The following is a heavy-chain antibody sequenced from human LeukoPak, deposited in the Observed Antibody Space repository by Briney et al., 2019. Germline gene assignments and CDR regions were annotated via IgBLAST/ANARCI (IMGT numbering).Heavy chain of an antibody. D-gene: IGHD2-15*01. Sequence: GGSLRLSCAASGFTFSSYWMHWVRQAPGKGLVWVSRINSDGSSTSYADSVKGRFTISRDNAKNTLYLQMNSLRAEDTAVYYCARGEGGGHCSGGSCLAYYFDYWGQGTPVTVSS. CDR1: GFTFSSYW. J-gene: IGHJ4*02. CDR2: INSDGSST. CDR3: ARGEGGGHCSGGSCLAYYFDY. V-gene: IGHV3-74*01.